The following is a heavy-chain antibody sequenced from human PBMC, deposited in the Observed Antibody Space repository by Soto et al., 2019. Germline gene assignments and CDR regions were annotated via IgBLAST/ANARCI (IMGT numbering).Heavy chain of an antibody. CDR3: ARAPYWRGGDLYLDN. V-gene: IGHV3-21*06. J-gene: IGHJ4*02. D-gene: IGHD2-21*02. Sequence: DSVKGRFTISRDNAKNSLYLQMNSLRAEDTAVYYCARAPYWRGGDLYLDNWGQGTPVTVSS.